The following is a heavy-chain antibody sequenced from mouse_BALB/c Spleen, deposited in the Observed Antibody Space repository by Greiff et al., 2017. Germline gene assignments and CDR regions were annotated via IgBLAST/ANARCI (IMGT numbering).Heavy chain of an antibody. CDR1: GFTFSSYA. CDR3: ARGGYGGNLLYAMDY. D-gene: IGHD1-1*02. V-gene: IGHV5-6-5*01. J-gene: IGHJ4*01. Sequence: EVQLQESGGGLVKPGGSLKLSCAASGFTFSSYAMSWVRQTPEKKLEWVASISSGGSTYYPDSVKGRITISRDNARNILYLTMSSLRSEDTAMYYCARGGYGGNLLYAMDYWGQGTSVTVSS. CDR2: ISSGGST.